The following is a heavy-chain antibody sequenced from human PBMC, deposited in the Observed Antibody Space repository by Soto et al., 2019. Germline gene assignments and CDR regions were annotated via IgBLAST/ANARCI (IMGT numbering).Heavy chain of an antibody. Sequence: QVQLVQSGAEVKKPGSSVKVSCKASGGTFSSYAISWVRQAPGQGLEWMGGIIPIFCTANYAQKFQGRVTITADESTSTAYMELSSLRSEDTAVYYCARDKYCSGGSCYRYYYYGMDVWGQGTTVTVSS. CDR1: GGTFSSYA. V-gene: IGHV1-69*01. J-gene: IGHJ6*02. D-gene: IGHD2-15*01. CDR2: IIPIFCTA. CDR3: ARDKYCSGGSCYRYYYYGMDV.